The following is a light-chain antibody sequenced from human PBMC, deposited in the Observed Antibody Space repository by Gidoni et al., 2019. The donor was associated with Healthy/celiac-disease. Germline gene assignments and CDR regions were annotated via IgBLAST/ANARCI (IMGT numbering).Light chain of an antibody. J-gene: IGKJ1*01. CDR2: GAS. V-gene: IGKV3-15*01. CDR3: QQYNNWPQT. CDR1: QSVSSN. Sequence: EIVMTQSPATLSVSPGERATLSCRARQSVSSNLAWYQQKPGQAPRLLIYGASTRATGTPARFSGSGSGTEFTLTISSLQSEDFAVYYCQQYNNWPQTFGQGTKVEIK.